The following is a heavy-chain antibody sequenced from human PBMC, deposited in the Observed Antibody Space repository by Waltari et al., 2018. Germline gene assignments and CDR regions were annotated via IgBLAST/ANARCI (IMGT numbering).Heavy chain of an antibody. D-gene: IGHD4-17*01. Sequence: PGQGLEWIGWINPNSGGTNYAQKFQGRVTMTRDTSISTAYMELSRLRSDDTAVYYCARPPYGDYGPVGYWGQGTLVTVSS. CDR3: ARPPYGDYGPVGY. V-gene: IGHV1-2*02. J-gene: IGHJ4*02. CDR2: INPNSGGT.